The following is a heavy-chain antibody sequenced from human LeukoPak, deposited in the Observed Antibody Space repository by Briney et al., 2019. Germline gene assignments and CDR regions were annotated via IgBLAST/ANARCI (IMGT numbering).Heavy chain of an antibody. V-gene: IGHV4-30-2*01. D-gene: IGHD3-22*01. CDR3: ASSRPDYYDSSGYPLDAFDI. CDR2: IYHSGST. CDR1: GGSISSGGYS. Sequence: SETLSLTCAVSGGSISSGGYSWSWIRQPPGKGLEWIGYIYHSGSTYYNPSLKSRVTISVDRPKNQFSLKLSSVTAADTAVYYCASSRPDYYDSSGYPLDAFDIWGQGTMVTVSS. J-gene: IGHJ3*02.